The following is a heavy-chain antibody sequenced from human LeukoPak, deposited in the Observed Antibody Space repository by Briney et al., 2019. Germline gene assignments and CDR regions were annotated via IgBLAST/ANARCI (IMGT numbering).Heavy chain of an antibody. Sequence: GASVKVSCKASGGTFSSYTISWVRQAPGQGLEWMGGIIPIFGTANYAQKFQGRVTITADESTSTAYMELSSLRSEDTAVYYCARVLSRDYDSSVYENCFAPWAQGPLVTVSS. CDR3: ARVLSRDYDSSVYENCFAP. CDR2: IIPIFGTA. V-gene: IGHV1-69*13. J-gene: IGHJ5*02. CDR1: GGTFSSYT. D-gene: IGHD3-22*01.